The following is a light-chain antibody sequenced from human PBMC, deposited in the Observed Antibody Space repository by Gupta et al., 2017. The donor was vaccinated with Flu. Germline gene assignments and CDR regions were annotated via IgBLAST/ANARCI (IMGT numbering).Light chain of an antibody. CDR1: QSISDY. CDR2: AAS. J-gene: IGKJ1*01. Sequence: DIQMTQSPSSLSASVGDRVTITCRASQSISDYLNWYQQKPGKAPKLLISAASSLQSGVPSRFSGSGSGTDFTLSISSLQPEDFAAYYCQQSYRTPWTFGLGTKVEIK. V-gene: IGKV1-39*01. CDR3: QQSYRTPWT.